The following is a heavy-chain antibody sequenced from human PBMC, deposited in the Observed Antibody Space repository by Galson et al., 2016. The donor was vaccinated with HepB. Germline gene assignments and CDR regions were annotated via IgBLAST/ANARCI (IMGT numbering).Heavy chain of an antibody. CDR2: IKQDGSEK. Sequence: SLRLSCAASGFTFSNYWMTWVRQAPGKGLEWVASIKQDGSEKYYVDSVKGRFAISRDNAKNSLYLQMNSLRAEDTAVYYCARDPFCASCLGYWGQGTLVTVSS. D-gene: IGHD2-2*01. J-gene: IGHJ4*02. CDR1: GFTFSNYW. V-gene: IGHV3-7*01. CDR3: ARDPFCASCLGY.